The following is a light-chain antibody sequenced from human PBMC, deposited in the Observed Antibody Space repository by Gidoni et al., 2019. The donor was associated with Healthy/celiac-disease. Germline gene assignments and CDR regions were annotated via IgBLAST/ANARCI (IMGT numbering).Light chain of an antibody. CDR2: ATS. Sequence: DIQMTQFPSSLSASVGDRVTITCQASHDISIYLNWYQQKPGKAPKLLIYATSKLETGVPSRFSGSGSGTDFVFTITSLQPEDIAAYYCQQYDNLPYTFGQGTKLEIK. CDR3: QQYDNLPYT. CDR1: HDISIY. J-gene: IGKJ2*01. V-gene: IGKV1-33*01.